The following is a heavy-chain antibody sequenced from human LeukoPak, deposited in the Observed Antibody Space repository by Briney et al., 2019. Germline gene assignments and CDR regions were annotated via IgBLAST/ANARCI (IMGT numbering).Heavy chain of an antibody. CDR2: INPNSGGT. CDR1: GYTFTGYY. J-gene: IGHJ4*02. Sequence: ASVKVSCKASGYTFTGYYMHWVRQAPGQGLEGMGWINPNSGGTNYAQKFQGRVNMTRDKSISTAYMELSRLRSDDTAVYYCAREWHHRGYFDYWGQGTLVTVSS. D-gene: IGHD1-14*01. V-gene: IGHV1-2*02. CDR3: AREWHHRGYFDY.